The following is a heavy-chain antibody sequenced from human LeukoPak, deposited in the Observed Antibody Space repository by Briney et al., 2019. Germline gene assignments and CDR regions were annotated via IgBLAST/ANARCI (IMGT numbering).Heavy chain of an antibody. CDR2: IYTSGST. CDR1: GSISGYY. V-gene: IGHV4-4*09. J-gene: IGHJ3*02. D-gene: IGHD2-2*01. Sequence: SETLSLTCTVSGSISGYYWSWIRQPPGKGLEWIGFIYTSGSTNYNPSLESRVTISVDTSKNQFSLDLSSVTAADTAVYYCARQKCTSASCLTKNAFDIWGQGTMVTVSS. CDR3: ARQKCTSASCLTKNAFDI.